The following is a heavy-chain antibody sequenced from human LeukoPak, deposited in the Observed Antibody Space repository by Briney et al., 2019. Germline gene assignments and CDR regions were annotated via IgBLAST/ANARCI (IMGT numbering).Heavy chain of an antibody. J-gene: IGHJ4*02. Sequence: GGSLRLSSAASGFTFNNYGMHWVRQAPGKGLEWVTLIQPDGNDKYYADSVKGRFTVSRDNSKNTLYLQLNSLRAEDTAVYYCAKRDAMTEFDYWGQGTLVTVSS. CDR3: AKRDAMTEFDY. CDR2: IQPDGNDK. V-gene: IGHV3-30*02. D-gene: IGHD2-21*02. CDR1: GFTFNNYG.